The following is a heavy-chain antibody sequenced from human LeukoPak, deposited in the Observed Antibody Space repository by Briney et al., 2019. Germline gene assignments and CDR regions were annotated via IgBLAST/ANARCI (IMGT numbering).Heavy chain of an antibody. D-gene: IGHD4-17*01. Sequence: GGSLRLSCAASGFTFSSYEMNWVRQAPGKGLEWVSGINWSGTTSASADSVRGRFTISRDNAKNSLYLQINNVRAEDTALYYCTRGAVTYYYHYMDVWGEGAAVIVSS. CDR1: GFTFSSYE. CDR3: TRGAVTYYYHYMDV. CDR2: INWSGTTS. J-gene: IGHJ6*03. V-gene: IGHV3-20*04.